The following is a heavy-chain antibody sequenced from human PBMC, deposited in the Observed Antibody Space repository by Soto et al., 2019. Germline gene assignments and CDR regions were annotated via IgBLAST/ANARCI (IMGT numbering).Heavy chain of an antibody. J-gene: IGHJ4*02. Sequence: EVQLKESGGGLVQPGGSLRLSCAASGFTFSRYSMNWVRQAPGKGLEWVSFISSSGRTIYYAASVKGRFTISRDNATHSLYLHMTNLRHEATAVYYCASARDYGANTPYVESWGPGTLVTVST. V-gene: IGHV3-48*02. D-gene: IGHD4-17*01. CDR3: ASARDYGANTPYVES. CDR2: ISSSGRTI. CDR1: GFTFSRYS.